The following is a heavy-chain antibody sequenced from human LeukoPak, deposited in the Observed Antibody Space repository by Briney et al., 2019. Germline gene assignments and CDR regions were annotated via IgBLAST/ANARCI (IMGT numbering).Heavy chain of an antibody. CDR2: IYYSGST. CDR3: ARDRDIVVVPAAIEPLPHGYFDL. D-gene: IGHD2-2*01. CDR1: GGSISSSSYY. Sequence: PSETLSLTCTVSGGSISSSSYYWGWIRQPPGKGLEWIGSIYYSGSTYYNPSLKSRVTISVDTSKNQFSLKLSSVTAADTAVYYCARDRDIVVVPAAIEPLPHGYFDLWGPGTLVTVSS. J-gene: IGHJ2*01. V-gene: IGHV4-39*07.